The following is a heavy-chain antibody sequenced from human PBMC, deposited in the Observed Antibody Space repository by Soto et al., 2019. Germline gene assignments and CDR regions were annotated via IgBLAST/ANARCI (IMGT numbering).Heavy chain of an antibody. V-gene: IGHV3-23*01. D-gene: IGHD3-22*01. J-gene: IGHJ3*02. CDR2: IGGSGGDT. CDR3: AKRGAYDSSGYYDAFAS. Sequence: HPVGSLRLSCAASGFTFSAYAMSWVRQAPGKGLEWVLGIGGSGGDTSYGDSVKGRFTISRDNSKNTLYLQLNSLRAEDTAVYYCAKRGAYDSSGYYDAFASWGQGTMVTVSS. CDR1: GFTFSAYA.